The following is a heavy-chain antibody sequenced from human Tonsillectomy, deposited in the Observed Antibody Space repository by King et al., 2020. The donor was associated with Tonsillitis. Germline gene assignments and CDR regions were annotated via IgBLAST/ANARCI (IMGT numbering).Heavy chain of an antibody. D-gene: IGHD5-12*01. Sequence: VQLQESGPGLVKPSETLSLTCAVSGNSINSGYYWGWIRQPPGKGLEWIGSIYHSGSTYYNPSLKSRVTISVDTSKNQFSLRLSSVTAADTAVYYCAQGGLYRGYDLGEYYFDYWGQGTLVTVSS. V-gene: IGHV4-38-2*01. J-gene: IGHJ4*02. CDR1: GNSINSGYY. CDR3: AQGGLYRGYDLGEYYFDY. CDR2: IYHSGST.